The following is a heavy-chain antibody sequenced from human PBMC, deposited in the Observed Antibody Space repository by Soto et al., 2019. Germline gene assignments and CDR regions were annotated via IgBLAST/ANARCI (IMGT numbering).Heavy chain of an antibody. V-gene: IGHV4-30-4*01. D-gene: IGHD3-22*01. CDR2: IYYSGST. J-gene: IGHJ4*02. CDR3: ASVSGFYYYDSSGPIDY. CDR1: GGSISSGDYY. Sequence: SETLSLTCIVSGGSISSGDYYWSWIRQPPGKGLEWIGYIYYSGSTYYNPSLKSRVTISVDTSKNQFSLKLSSLTAADTAVYYCASVSGFYYYDSSGPIDYWGQGTLVTVSS.